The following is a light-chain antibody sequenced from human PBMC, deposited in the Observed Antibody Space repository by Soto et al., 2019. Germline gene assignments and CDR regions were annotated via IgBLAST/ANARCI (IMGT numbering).Light chain of an antibody. CDR3: QQYDTWPRT. CDR1: QSVSTN. CDR2: GAS. V-gene: IGKV3-15*01. J-gene: IGKJ1*01. Sequence: EIVMTQSPASLSVPPGERATLSCRASQSVSTNFAWYLQQPGQAPRLLIYGASTRATAVPARFTASGSGTEFTLSISSLQSDDFGVYYCQQYDTWPRTFGQGTKVEIK.